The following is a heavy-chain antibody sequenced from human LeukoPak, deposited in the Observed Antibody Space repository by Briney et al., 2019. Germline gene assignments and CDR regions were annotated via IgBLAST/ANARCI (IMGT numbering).Heavy chain of an antibody. J-gene: IGHJ4*02. D-gene: IGHD6-19*01. V-gene: IGHV3-74*01. CDR3: VRVMPMAGNNA. Sequence: GGSLRLSCAASGFALSNYWMHWVRQAPGKGLVWVSRIGSDGGITNYADSVKGRFTISRDNVKNTLYLYKDSLRAEDTAVYYCVRVMPMAGNNAWGQGTLVTVSS. CDR1: GFALSNYW. CDR2: IGSDGGIT.